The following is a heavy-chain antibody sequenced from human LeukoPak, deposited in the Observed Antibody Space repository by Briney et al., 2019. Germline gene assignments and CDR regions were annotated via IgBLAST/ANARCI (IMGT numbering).Heavy chain of an antibody. D-gene: IGHD3-10*01. CDR3: ARGSDMGREYGMDV. CDR2: IYYSGST. CDR1: VGSLSSGGYY. J-gene: IGHJ6*04. Sequence: SRTLSLTCTVSVGSLSSGGYYWSWIRQHPGKGLEWIGYIYYSGSTYCNPSLKSRVTLSVGTSKNQFSLKLSSVTAADTAVYYGARGSDMGREYGMDVWGKGTTVTVSS. V-gene: IGHV4-31*03.